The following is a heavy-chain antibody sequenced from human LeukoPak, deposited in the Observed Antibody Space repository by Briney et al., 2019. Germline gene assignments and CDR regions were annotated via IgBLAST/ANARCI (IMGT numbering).Heavy chain of an antibody. Sequence: PSETLSLTCTVSGGSISSYYWSWIRQPPGKGLEWIGYIYYSGSTNYNPSLKSRVTISVDTSKNQFSLKLSSVTAADTAVYYCARHRWLPFDYWGQGTLVTVSS. CDR3: ARHRWLPFDY. CDR1: GGSISSYY. D-gene: IGHD5-24*01. CDR2: IYYSGST. J-gene: IGHJ4*02. V-gene: IGHV4-59*08.